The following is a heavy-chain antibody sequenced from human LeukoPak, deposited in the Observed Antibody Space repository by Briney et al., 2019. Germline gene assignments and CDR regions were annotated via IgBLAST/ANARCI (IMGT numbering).Heavy chain of an antibody. J-gene: IGHJ6*03. V-gene: IGHV3-66*04. CDR3: ARHQTSFGVVVPAAHEDYYYMDV. D-gene: IGHD2-2*01. Sequence: GGSLRLSCAASGFTVSSNYMSWVRQAPGKGLEWVSVIYSGGSTYYADSVKGRFTISRDNSKNTLYLQMNSLRAEDTAVYYCARHQTSFGVVVPAAHEDYYYMDVWGKGTTVTVSS. CDR1: GFTVSSNY. CDR2: IYSGGST.